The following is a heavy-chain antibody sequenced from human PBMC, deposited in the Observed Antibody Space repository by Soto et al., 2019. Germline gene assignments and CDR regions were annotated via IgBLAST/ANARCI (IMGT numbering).Heavy chain of an antibody. D-gene: IGHD3-9*01. Sequence: QVHLVQSGAEVKKPGSSVKVSCKTSGGTFRTTAISWVRQAPGQGLEWMGETTPIFGTPDYAQKFQGRITSPADDSTSTVYMDLSSLRSEETAVYYCARGGLVITDFYYGLDVWGPGTTVSVSS. V-gene: IGHV1-69*01. CDR3: ARGGLVITDFYYGLDV. J-gene: IGHJ6*02. CDR1: GGTFRTTA. CDR2: TTPIFGTP.